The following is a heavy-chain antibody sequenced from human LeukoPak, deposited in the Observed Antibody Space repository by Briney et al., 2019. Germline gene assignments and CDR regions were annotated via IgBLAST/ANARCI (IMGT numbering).Heavy chain of an antibody. D-gene: IGHD1-26*01. CDR1: GGSFSGYY. J-gene: IGHJ4*02. V-gene: IGHV4-34*01. Sequence: SETLSLTCAVSGGSFSGYYWSWIRQPPRKGLEWIGEINHSGSTNYNPSLKSRVTISVDTSKNQFSLKLSSVTAADTAVYYCARGEVGATGYFDYWGQGTLVTVSS. CDR3: ARGEVGATGYFDY. CDR2: INHSGST.